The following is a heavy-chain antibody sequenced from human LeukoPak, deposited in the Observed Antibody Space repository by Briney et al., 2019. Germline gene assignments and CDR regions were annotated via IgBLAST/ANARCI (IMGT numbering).Heavy chain of an antibody. Sequence: PGGSLRLSCAASGFTFSTYAMSWVRQAPGKGLEWVSYISSSSSTIYYADSVKGRFTISRDNANNSLYLQMNSLRAEDTAVYYCARAGSYGALNQGYWGQGTLVTVSS. J-gene: IGHJ4*02. CDR3: ARAGSYGALNQGY. CDR1: GFTFSTYA. D-gene: IGHD3-10*01. CDR2: ISSSSSTI. V-gene: IGHV3-48*01.